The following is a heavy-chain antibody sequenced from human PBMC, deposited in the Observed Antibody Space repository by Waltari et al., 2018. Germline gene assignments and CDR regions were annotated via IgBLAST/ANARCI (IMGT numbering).Heavy chain of an antibody. D-gene: IGHD3-22*01. CDR1: GYTLTRYG. J-gene: IGHJ4*02. Sequence: QAHLVQAGTAVNKPRSAVRGSCKDCGYTLTRYGFSWERQAPGQGLEWMGWISAYNGNTNYAQKLQGRVTMTTDTSTSTAYMELRSLRSDDTAVYYCARDSYYYDSSPYPVDYWGQGTLVTVSS. V-gene: IGHV1-18*01. CDR2: ISAYNGNT. CDR3: ARDSYYYDSSPYPVDY.